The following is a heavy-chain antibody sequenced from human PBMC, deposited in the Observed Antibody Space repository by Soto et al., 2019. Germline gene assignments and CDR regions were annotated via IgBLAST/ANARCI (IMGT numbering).Heavy chain of an antibody. D-gene: IGHD6-13*01. Sequence: GESLKISCQHSVNSFTTHWIGWVRQMPGKGLEWMGLIYPGDSHVRYGPSFQGQVTISIDRSTTTAYLQWSSLKASDTAIYYCASLPYSSPFSFYWAQGTLVTVSS. CDR3: ASLPYSSPFSFY. V-gene: IGHV5-51*01. CDR1: VNSFTTHW. J-gene: IGHJ4*02. CDR2: IYPGDSHV.